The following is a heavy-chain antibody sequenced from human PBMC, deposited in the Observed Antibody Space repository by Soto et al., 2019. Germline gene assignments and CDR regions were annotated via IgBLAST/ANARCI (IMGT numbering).Heavy chain of an antibody. V-gene: IGHV1-18*01. CDR1: GYTFTSYG. J-gene: IGHJ6*02. Sequence: ASVKVSFKASGYTFTSYGISWLRQAPGQGLEWMGWISAYNGNTNYAQKLQGRVTMTTDTSTSTAYMELRSLRSDDTAVYYCARVDIAARPWPPWAAEGTRQNYYYYGMDVWGQGTTVTVSS. D-gene: IGHD6-6*01. CDR3: ARVDIAARPWPPWAAEGTRQNYYYYGMDV. CDR2: ISAYNGNT.